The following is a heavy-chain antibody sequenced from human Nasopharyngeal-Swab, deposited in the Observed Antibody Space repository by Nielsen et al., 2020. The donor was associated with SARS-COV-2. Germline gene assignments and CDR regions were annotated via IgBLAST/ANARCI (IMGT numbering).Heavy chain of an antibody. CDR2: IIPILGIA. CDR1: GGTFSSYA. D-gene: IGHD5-24*01. CDR3: AHDGYNYYYYGMDV. V-gene: IGHV1-69*04. J-gene: IGHJ6*02. Sequence: SVKVSCKASGGTFSSYAISWVRQAPGQGLEWMGRIIPILGIAKYAQKFQGRVTITADKSTSTAYMELSSLRSEDTAVYYCAHDGYNYYYYGMDVWGQGTTVTVSS.